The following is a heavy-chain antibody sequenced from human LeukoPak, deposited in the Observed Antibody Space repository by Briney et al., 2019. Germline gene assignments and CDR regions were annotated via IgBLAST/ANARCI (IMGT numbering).Heavy chain of an antibody. CDR3: ARSRWFGEGEYFDY. CDR1: GYTFTNNG. Sequence: ASVKVSCKASGYTFTNNGIIWVRQAPGQGLEWMGWIGAYNGNTNYAQKLQGRVTMTTDTSTSTAYMELRSLRSDDTAVYYCARSRWFGEGEYFDYWGQGTLVTVSS. D-gene: IGHD3-10*01. V-gene: IGHV1-18*01. CDR2: IGAYNGNT. J-gene: IGHJ4*02.